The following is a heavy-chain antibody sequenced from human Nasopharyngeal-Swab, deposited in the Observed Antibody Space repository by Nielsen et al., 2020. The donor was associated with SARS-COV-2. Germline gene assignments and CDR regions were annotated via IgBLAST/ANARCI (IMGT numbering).Heavy chain of an antibody. CDR3: ARDVDGILNWFDP. J-gene: IGHJ5*02. V-gene: IGHV3-33*01. CDR2: IWYDGSNK. Sequence: WIRQSPGKGLEWVAVIWYDGSNKYYADSVKGRFTISRDNSKNTLYLQMNSLRAEDTAVYYCARDVDGILNWFDPWGQGTLVTVSS. D-gene: IGHD5-12*01.